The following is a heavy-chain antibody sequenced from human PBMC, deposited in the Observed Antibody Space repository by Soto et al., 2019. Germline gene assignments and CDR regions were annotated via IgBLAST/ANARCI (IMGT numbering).Heavy chain of an antibody. CDR2: ISWDGSST. D-gene: IGHD3-10*01. J-gene: IGHJ2*01. CDR1: GFTFDDYT. CDR3: EKMGVGAKILDCYFDL. V-gene: IGHV3-43*01. Sequence: GWSLRLSCAASGFTFDDYTIHWVRQAPGKGLEWVSLISWDGSSTYYADSVKVRFTLSRDNSRNSLYLQMDSLRTEDTALYYCEKMGVGAKILDCYFDLGGRGSLVTVTS.